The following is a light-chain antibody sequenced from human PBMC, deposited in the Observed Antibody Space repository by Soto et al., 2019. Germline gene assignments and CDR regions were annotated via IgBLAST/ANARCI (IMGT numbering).Light chain of an antibody. CDR3: QQYGSSSWT. V-gene: IGKV3-20*01. CDR1: QSINRH. J-gene: IGKJ1*01. CDR2: GAS. Sequence: EIVLTQSPATLSLSPGERATLSCRASQSINRHLAWYQQKPGQAPRLLIYGASTRAPGFPARFSGSGAGTSFTLTISRLEPEDFAVYYCQQYGSSSWTFGQGTKV.